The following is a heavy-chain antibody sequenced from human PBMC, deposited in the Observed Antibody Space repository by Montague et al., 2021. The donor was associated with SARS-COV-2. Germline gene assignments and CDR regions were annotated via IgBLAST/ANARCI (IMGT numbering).Heavy chain of an antibody. D-gene: IGHD3-3*01. CDR1: GGSLLRGGYY. J-gene: IGHJ4*02. Sequence: TLSLTCTVSGGSLLRGGYYWSWIRQHPGKGLEWIGYIYYSGSTYYNPSLKSRVTISVDTSKFQFSLKLSSVTAADTAVYYCARVRGLTIFGVVCPFDYWGQGTLVTVSS. V-gene: IGHV4-31*03. CDR3: ARVRGLTIFGVVCPFDY. CDR2: IYYSGST.